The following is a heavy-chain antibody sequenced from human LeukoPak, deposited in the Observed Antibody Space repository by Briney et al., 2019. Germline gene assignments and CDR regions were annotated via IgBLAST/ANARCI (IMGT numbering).Heavy chain of an antibody. CDR2: ISGSGGST. J-gene: IGHJ4*02. V-gene: IGHV3-23*01. CDR3: TPSSSGWYRFDY. CDR1: GFTFSSYA. Sequence: GGSLRLSCAASGFTFSSYAMSWVRQAPGKGLEWVSAISGSGGSTYYADSVKGRFTISRDNSKNTLYLQMNSLRAEDTAVYYCTPSSSGWYRFDYWGQGTLVTVSS. D-gene: IGHD6-19*01.